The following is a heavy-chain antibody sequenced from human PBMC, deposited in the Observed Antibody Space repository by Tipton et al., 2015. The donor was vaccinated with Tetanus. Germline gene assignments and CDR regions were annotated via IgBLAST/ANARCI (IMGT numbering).Heavy chain of an antibody. CDR1: VGSISSGDYY. J-gene: IGHJ4*02. Sequence: TLSLTCTVSVGSISSGDYYWSWVRQSPGEGLEWIGHIYKSGNTYYKPSLKSRVTISIDASNNQFSLKLNSVTAADTAVYHCARRLKLGITGVYFDLWGRGTLVSVSS. CDR3: ARRLKLGITGVYFDL. CDR2: IYKSGNT. D-gene: IGHD7-27*01. V-gene: IGHV4-30-4*01.